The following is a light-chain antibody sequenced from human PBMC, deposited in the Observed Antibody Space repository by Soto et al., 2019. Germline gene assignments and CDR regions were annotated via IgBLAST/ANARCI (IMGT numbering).Light chain of an antibody. V-gene: IGKV1-5*03. CDR1: QSISTW. Sequence: DIQMTQSPATLSASVGDRVTITCRASQSISTWLAWYQQKPGKAPKLLIHKASNLLSAVPSRFSGSGSGTEFTLTIIRRHHDDFSTDYGQQYNSHRACKFGQGTKVEI. CDR3: QQYNSHRACK. J-gene: IGKJ1*01. CDR2: KAS.